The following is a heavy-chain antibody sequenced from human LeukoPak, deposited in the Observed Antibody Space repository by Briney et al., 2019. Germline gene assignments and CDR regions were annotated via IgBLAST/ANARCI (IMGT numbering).Heavy chain of an antibody. Sequence: SETLSLTCTVSGGSFSSYYWSWIRQPPGKGLEWIGYIYYSGSTDYNPSLKSRVTISVETSKTQFSLNLSSVTAADTAVYYCARGRLARSPYFDYWGQGTLVTVSS. J-gene: IGHJ4*02. CDR3: ARGRLARSPYFDY. V-gene: IGHV4-59*01. D-gene: IGHD6-19*01. CDR1: GGSFSSYY. CDR2: IYYSGST.